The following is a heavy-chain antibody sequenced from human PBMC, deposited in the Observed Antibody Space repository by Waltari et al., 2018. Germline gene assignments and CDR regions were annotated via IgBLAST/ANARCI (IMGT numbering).Heavy chain of an antibody. CDR3: VRNWNYVHGMDV. CDR1: GFTFKTYN. D-gene: IGHD1-7*01. Sequence: EVQLVESGGDLVHPGGSLRLSCAASGFTFKTYNMNWVGQAPGKGRELGSLITSTSSTKYYADSVEGRFTISRDNAENSLYLQMNSLRAEDTAVYYCVRNWNYVHGMDVWGQGTTVTVSS. J-gene: IGHJ6*02. V-gene: IGHV3-48*01. CDR2: ITSTSSTK.